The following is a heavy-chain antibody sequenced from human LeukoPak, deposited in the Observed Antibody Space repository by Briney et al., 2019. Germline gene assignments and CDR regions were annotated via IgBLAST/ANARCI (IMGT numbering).Heavy chain of an antibody. V-gene: IGHV4-4*07. J-gene: IGHJ3*02. D-gene: IGHD2-15*01. CDR1: GGSISSYY. CDR2: IYTSGST. Sequence: SETLSLTCTVSGGSISSYYWSWIRQPARKGLEWIGRIYTSGSTNYNPSLKSRVTMSVDTSKNQFSLKLSSVTAADTAVYYCARVLRPHDAFDIWGQGTMVTVSS. CDR3: ARVLRPHDAFDI.